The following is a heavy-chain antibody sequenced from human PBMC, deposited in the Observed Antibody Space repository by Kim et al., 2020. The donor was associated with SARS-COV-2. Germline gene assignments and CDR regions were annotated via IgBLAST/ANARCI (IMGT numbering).Heavy chain of an antibody. CDR2: DSVRNI. CDR3: VRDAGGY. V-gene: IGHV3-53*01. D-gene: IGHD2-15*01. Sequence: DSVRNIYSSDSVMGRFAISRDNAKNTLYLHMTSLRADDTAVYYCVRDAGGYWGQGTLVTVSS. J-gene: IGHJ4*02.